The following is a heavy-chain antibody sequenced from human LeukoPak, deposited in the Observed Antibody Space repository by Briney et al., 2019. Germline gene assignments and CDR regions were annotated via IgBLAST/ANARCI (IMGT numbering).Heavy chain of an antibody. D-gene: IGHD3-9*01. CDR2: ISAYNGNT. CDR3: ARDYDILTGYYPQNDYMDV. CDR1: GGTFSSYA. Sequence: ASVTVSCKASGGTFSSYAISWVRQAPGQGLEWMGWISAYNGNTNYAQKLQGRVTMTTDTSTSTAYMELRSLRSDDTAVYYCARDYDILTGYYPQNDYMDVWGKGTTVSISS. V-gene: IGHV1-18*01. J-gene: IGHJ6*03.